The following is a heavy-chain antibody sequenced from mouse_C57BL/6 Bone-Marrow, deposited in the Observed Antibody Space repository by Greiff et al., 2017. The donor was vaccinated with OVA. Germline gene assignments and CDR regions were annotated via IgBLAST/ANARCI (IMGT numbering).Heavy chain of an antibody. D-gene: IGHD2-1*01. J-gene: IGHJ3*01. CDR2: IYPSDSET. CDR3: ARSGGYGNYEFAY. CDR1: GYTFTSYW. Sequence: VQLQQPGAELVRPGSSVKLSCKASGYTFTSYWLDWVKQRPGQGLEWIGNIYPSDSETHYNQKFKDKATLTVDKSSGTAYMQLSSLTSEDSAVYYCARSGGYGNYEFAYWGQGTLVTVSA. V-gene: IGHV1-61*01.